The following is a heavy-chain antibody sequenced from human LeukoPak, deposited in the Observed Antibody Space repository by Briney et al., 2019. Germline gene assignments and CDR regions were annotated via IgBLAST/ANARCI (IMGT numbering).Heavy chain of an antibody. CDR3: ARWRPVYAIRVYYYYMDV. CDR1: GGSFSCYY. J-gene: IGHJ6*03. D-gene: IGHD2-8*01. Sequence: ETLSLTFAVYGGSFSCYYWSWIRPPPGKGLEWIGEINHSGSTNYNPSLKSRVTISVDTSKNQFSLKLSSVTAADTAVYYCARWRPVYAIRVYYYYMDVWGKGTTVTVSS. CDR2: INHSGST. V-gene: IGHV4-34*01.